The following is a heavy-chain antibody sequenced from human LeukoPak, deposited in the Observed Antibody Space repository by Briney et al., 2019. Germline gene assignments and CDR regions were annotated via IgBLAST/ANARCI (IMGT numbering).Heavy chain of an antibody. Sequence: SETLSLTCAVSGGSISSGGYSWSWIRQPPGKGLEWIGYIYHSGSTYYNPSLKSRVTISVDRSKNQFSLKLSSVTAADTAVYYCAREYCSSTSCYDPHFDYWGHGTLVTVSS. CDR3: AREYCSSTSCYDPHFDY. D-gene: IGHD2-2*01. CDR2: IYHSGST. CDR1: GGSISSGGYS. J-gene: IGHJ4*01. V-gene: IGHV4-30-2*01.